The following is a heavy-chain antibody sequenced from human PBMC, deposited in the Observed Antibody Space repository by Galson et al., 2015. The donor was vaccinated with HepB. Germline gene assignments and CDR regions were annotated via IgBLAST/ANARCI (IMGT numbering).Heavy chain of an antibody. V-gene: IGHV5-51*03. CDR3: ARRLGTTVTGWFDP. CDR1: GYSFSSYW. D-gene: IGHD4-17*01. CDR2: IYPGDSDT. Sequence: QSGAEVKKPGESLKISCKVSGYSFSSYWIGWVRQMPGRGLEWLGIIYPGDSDTRYSPSFQGQVTISADKSISTAYLQWSSLKASDTAMYFCARRLGTTVTGWFDPWGQGTLVIVSS. J-gene: IGHJ5*02.